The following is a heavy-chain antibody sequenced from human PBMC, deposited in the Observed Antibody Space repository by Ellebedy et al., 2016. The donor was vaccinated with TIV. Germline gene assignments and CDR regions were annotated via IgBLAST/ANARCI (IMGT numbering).Heavy chain of an antibody. Sequence: AASVKVSCKASGGTFSSYAISWVRQAPGQGLEWMGGIIRIFGTANYAQKFQGRVTITADESTSTAYMELSSLRSEDTAVYYCARDNSSVAATPYFGYWGQGTLVTVSS. CDR2: IIRIFGTA. D-gene: IGHD2-15*01. J-gene: IGHJ4*02. CDR3: ARDNSSVAATPYFGY. V-gene: IGHV1-69*13. CDR1: GGTFSSYA.